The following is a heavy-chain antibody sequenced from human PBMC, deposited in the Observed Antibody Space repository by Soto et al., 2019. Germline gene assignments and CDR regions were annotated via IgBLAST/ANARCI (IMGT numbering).Heavy chain of an antibody. J-gene: IGHJ4*02. V-gene: IGHV4-30-2*01. CDR3: ARGTVVAIDY. CDR2: IYHSGST. D-gene: IGHD2-21*01. Sequence: SETLSLTCTVSGGSVSSGGYSWSWVRQPPGKDLEWIGYIYHSGSTYYNPSLKSRVTISVDRSKNQFSLKLSSVTAADTAVYYCARGTVVAIDYWGQGTLVTVSS. CDR1: GGSVSSGGYS.